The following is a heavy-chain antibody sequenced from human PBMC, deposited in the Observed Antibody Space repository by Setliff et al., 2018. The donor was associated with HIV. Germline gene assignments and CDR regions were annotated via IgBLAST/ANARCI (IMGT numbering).Heavy chain of an antibody. CDR1: GGTFSNYS. Sequence: SVKVSCKASGGTFSNYSISWVRQVPGQGLAWVGGIIPRFHISNYARKFQGRVTMTSDTSTTTVYMELTRLRSDDTAVYYCARDLFGSWYTGSPGLAHWGQGTLVTVSS. J-gene: IGHJ4*02. V-gene: IGHV1-69*10. D-gene: IGHD2-2*02. CDR2: IIPRFHIS. CDR3: ARDLFGSWYTGSPGLAH.